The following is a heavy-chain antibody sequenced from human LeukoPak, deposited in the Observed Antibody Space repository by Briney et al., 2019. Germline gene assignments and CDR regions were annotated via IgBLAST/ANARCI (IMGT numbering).Heavy chain of an antibody. V-gene: IGHV4-59*12. CDR3: ARDGRPGIAADYNWFDP. J-gene: IGHJ5*02. CDR2: IYYSGST. Sequence: MSSETLSLTCTVSGGSISSYYWSWIRQPPGKGLEWIGYIYYSGSTNYNPSLKSRVTISVDTSKNQFSLKLSSVTAADTAVYYCARDGRPGIAADYNWFDPWGQGTLVTVSS. D-gene: IGHD6-13*01. CDR1: GGSISSYY.